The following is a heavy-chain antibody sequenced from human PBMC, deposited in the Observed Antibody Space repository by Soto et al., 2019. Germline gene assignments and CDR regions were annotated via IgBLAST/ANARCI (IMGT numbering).Heavy chain of an antibody. CDR1: GYTFTSYG. J-gene: IGHJ6*02. D-gene: IGHD3-10*01. V-gene: IGHV1-18*01. CDR3: ARVTYYYGSGRHYYYYYGMDV. Sequence: ASVKVSCKASGYTFTSYGISWVRQAPGQGLEWMGWISAYNGNTNYAQKLQGRVTMTTDTSTSTAYMELRSLRSDDTAVYYCARVTYYYGSGRHYYYYYGMDVWGQGTTVTVSS. CDR2: ISAYNGNT.